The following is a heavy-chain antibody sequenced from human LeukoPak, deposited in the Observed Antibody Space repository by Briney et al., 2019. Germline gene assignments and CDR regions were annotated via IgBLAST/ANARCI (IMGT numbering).Heavy chain of an antibody. CDR1: GFTFSSYA. CDR2: ISGSGGST. D-gene: IGHD4-23*01. Sequence: GGSLRLSCAASGFTFSSYAMSWVRQAPGKGLEWVSAISGSGGSTYYADSVKGRFTISRDNSKNTLYLQMNSLRAEDTAVYYCAKDPEGTIRGCFDYWGQGTLVTVSP. J-gene: IGHJ4*02. V-gene: IGHV3-23*01. CDR3: AKDPEGTIRGCFDY.